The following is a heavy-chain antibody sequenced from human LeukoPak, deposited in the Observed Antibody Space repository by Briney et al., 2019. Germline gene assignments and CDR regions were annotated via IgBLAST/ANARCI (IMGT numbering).Heavy chain of an antibody. CDR2: ISDTGKT. J-gene: IGHJ4*02. CDR3: VTGYYEPFDN. D-gene: IGHD3-3*01. Sequence: SETLSLTCSVSGASLSSYYWGWIRQSPGKGLEWLGYISDTGKTDYNPSLKSRGALSLDTSKNQFSLRLTSVTAADTAVYYCVTGYYEPFDNWGQGTLVTVSS. V-gene: IGHV4-59*01. CDR1: GASLSSYY.